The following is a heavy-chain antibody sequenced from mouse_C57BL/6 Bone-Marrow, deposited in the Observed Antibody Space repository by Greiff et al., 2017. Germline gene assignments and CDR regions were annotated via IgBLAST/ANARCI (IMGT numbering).Heavy chain of an antibody. CDR3: ARDRGYDGDYYAMDY. J-gene: IGHJ4*01. Sequence: EVKLEESGGGLVKPGGSLKLSCAASGFTFSSYAMSWVRQTPEKRLEWVATISDGGSYTYYPDNVKGRFTISRDNAKNNLYLQMSHLKSEDTAMYYCARDRGYDGDYYAMDYWGQGTSVTVSS. D-gene: IGHD2-2*01. V-gene: IGHV5-4*01. CDR1: GFTFSSYA. CDR2: ISDGGSYT.